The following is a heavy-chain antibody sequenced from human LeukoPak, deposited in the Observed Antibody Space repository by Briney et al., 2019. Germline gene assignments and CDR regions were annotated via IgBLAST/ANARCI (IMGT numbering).Heavy chain of an antibody. D-gene: IGHD6-19*01. Sequence: GGSLRLSCAASGFNFGSYGMHWVRQPPGKGREWVAVISYDGSHEYYADSVKGRFTISRDSSRNTLYLQMDSLRPEDTAMYYCSKSAVAGTHYYYYDMDVWGQGTTVTVSS. J-gene: IGHJ6*02. CDR3: SKSAVAGTHYYYYDMDV. CDR1: GFNFGSYG. V-gene: IGHV3-30*18. CDR2: ISYDGSHE.